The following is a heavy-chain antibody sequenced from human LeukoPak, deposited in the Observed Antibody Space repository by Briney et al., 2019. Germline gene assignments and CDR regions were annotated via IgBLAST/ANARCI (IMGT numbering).Heavy chain of an antibody. CDR2: IYPGDSDT. Sequence: GESLKISCKGSGYSFTSYWIGWVRQMPGKGLEWMGIIYPGDSDTRYSPSFQGQVTISADKSISTAYLQWSSLKASDTAMYYCARSIDSSGYYRTGKNYYYYYGMDVWGQGTTATVSS. J-gene: IGHJ6*02. CDR3: ARSIDSSGYYRTGKNYYYYYGMDV. D-gene: IGHD3-22*01. CDR1: GYSFTSYW. V-gene: IGHV5-51*01.